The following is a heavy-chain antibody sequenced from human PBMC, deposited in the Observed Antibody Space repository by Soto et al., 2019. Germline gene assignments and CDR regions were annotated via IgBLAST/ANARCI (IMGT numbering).Heavy chain of an antibody. V-gene: IGHV4-39*01. CDR1: GGSISSAGYF. Sequence: SETLSLTCTVSGGSISSAGYFWGWIRQPPGKGLEWIGSIYYSGSTYHNPSLKSRATISEDTSKNQFSLKMSSVTAADTAVYYCARRVANWGHFDYWGQGTLVTVSS. J-gene: IGHJ4*02. D-gene: IGHD7-27*01. CDR2: IYYSGST. CDR3: ARRVANWGHFDY.